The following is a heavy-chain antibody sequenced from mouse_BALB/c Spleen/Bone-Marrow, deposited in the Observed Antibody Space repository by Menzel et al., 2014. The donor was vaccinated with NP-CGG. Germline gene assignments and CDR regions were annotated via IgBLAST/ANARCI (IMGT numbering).Heavy chain of an antibody. D-gene: IGHD2-3*01. CDR3: AIDGYYAMDY. CDR1: GFSLTSYG. CDR2: IWRGGST. J-gene: IGHJ4*01. Sequence: QVQLQQPGPGLVQPSQSLSIPCTVSGFSLTSYGVHWVRPSPGKGLEWLGVIWRGGSTDYNAAFMSRPSITKDNSKSQVFFKMNSLQADDTAIYYCAIDGYYAMDYWGQGTSVTVSS. V-gene: IGHV2-5*01.